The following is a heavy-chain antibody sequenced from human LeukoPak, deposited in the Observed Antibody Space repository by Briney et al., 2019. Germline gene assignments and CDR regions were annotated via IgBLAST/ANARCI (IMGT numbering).Heavy chain of an antibody. CDR1: GGSISSYY. D-gene: IGHD1-26*01. CDR3: ARRGGSPLGAFDI. Sequence: PSETLSLTCTVSGGSISSYYWSWIRQPPGKGLEWIGYIFYSERPNYNPSLKSRVTISVDTSKNQFSLKLSSVTAADTAVYYCARRGGSPLGAFDIWGQGTMVTVSS. J-gene: IGHJ3*02. CDR2: IFYSERP. V-gene: IGHV4-59*01.